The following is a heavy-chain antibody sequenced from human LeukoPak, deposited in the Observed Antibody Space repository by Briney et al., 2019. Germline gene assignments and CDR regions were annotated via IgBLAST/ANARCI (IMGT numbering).Heavy chain of an antibody. Sequence: PGGSLRLSCAASGFTFSSYGMSWVRQAPGKGLEWVSAISGSGGSTYYADSVKGRFTISRDNSKNTLYLQMNSLRAEDTAVYYCARGYLSSTRTDYFDYWGQGTLVTVSS. CDR1: GFTFSSYG. D-gene: IGHD6-13*01. CDR2: ISGSGGST. CDR3: ARGYLSSTRTDYFDY. V-gene: IGHV3-23*01. J-gene: IGHJ4*02.